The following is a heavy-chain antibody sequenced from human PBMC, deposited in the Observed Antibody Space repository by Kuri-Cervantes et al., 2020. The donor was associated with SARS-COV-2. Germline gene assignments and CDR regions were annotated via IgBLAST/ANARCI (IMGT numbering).Heavy chain of an antibody. CDR3: ARREDTAMFSFDY. V-gene: IGHV5-51*01. CDR2: IYPGDSDT. J-gene: IGHJ4*02. D-gene: IGHD5-18*01. CDR1: GYSFTSYW. Sequence: KVSCKGSGYSFTSYWIGWVRQMPGKGLEWMGTIYPGDSDTRYSPSFQGQVTISADKSISTAYLQWSSLKASDTAMYYCARREDTAMFSFDYWGQGTLVTVSS.